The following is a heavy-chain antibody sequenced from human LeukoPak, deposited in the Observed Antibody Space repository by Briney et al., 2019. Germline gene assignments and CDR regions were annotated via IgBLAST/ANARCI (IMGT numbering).Heavy chain of an antibody. CDR2: IWYDGSNK. CDR1: GFTFSSNG. D-gene: IGHD1-26*01. CDR3: AKDASSYSGSYFDY. V-gene: IGHV3-33*06. Sequence: GGSLRLSCAASGFTFSSNGMHWVRQAPGEGLEWVAVIWYDGSNKYYADSVKGRFTISRDNSKNTLYLQMNSLRAEDTAVYYCAKDASSYSGSYFDYRGQGTLVTVSS. J-gene: IGHJ4*02.